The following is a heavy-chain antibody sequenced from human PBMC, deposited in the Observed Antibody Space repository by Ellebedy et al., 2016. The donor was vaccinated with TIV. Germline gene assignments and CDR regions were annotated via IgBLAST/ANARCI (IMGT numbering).Heavy chain of an antibody. J-gene: IGHJ6*02. CDR1: GFTFSSYS. CDR3: ARDFGELPYYYYYGMDV. V-gene: IGHV3-21*01. CDR2: ISSSSSYI. Sequence: GEFLKISCAASGFTFSSYSMNWVRQAPGKGLEWVSSISSSSSYIYYADSVKGRFTISRDNAKNSLYLQMNSLRAEDTAVYYCARDFGELPYYYYYGMDVWGQGTTVTVSS. D-gene: IGHD1-26*01.